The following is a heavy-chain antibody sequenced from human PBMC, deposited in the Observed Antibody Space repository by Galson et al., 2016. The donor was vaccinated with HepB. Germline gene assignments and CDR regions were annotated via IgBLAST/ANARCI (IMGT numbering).Heavy chain of an antibody. CDR1: GFTFSNYA. V-gene: IGHV3-23*01. CDR3: AKDQGYSYASGYGMDV. D-gene: IGHD5-18*01. CDR2: ISGSGVGT. Sequence: SLRLSCAVSGFTFSNYAMSWVRQAPGKGLEWLSAISGSGVGTYYADSLKGRFTISRDNSKNTLYLQMNSLRAEDTAIYYCAKDQGYSYASGYGMDVWGQGITVTVSS. J-gene: IGHJ6*02.